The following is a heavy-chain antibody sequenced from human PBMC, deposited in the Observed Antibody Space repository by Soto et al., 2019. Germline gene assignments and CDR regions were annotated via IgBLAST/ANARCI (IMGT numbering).Heavy chain of an antibody. CDR3: TRHAMVIGASGLYRYSVD. J-gene: IGHJ4*02. CDR2: ISYSGST. CDR1: GGSFTSTVSY. V-gene: IGHV4-39*01. Sequence: SETPSLACTVYGGSFTSTVSYWALFRQPPGKGLVWIGRISYSGSTYYNSSLKSRVTIFVDTSKNHLSLKVNSVTAADTAFYYCTRHAMVIGASGLYRYSVDWGQGTLVTVSS. D-gene: IGHD6-13*01.